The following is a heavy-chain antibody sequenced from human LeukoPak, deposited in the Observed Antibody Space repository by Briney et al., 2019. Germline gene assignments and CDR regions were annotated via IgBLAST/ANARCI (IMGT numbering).Heavy chain of an antibody. Sequence: PGGSLRLSCAASGFTFSSYSMNWVRQAPGKGLEWVSYISSSSSTIYYADSVKGRFTISRDNAKNSLYLQMNSLRAEDTAVYYCARAIVQLWSLYYFDYWGQGTLVTVSS. D-gene: IGHD5-18*01. CDR2: ISSSSSTI. CDR3: ARAIVQLWSLYYFDY. CDR1: GFTFSSYS. V-gene: IGHV3-48*01. J-gene: IGHJ4*02.